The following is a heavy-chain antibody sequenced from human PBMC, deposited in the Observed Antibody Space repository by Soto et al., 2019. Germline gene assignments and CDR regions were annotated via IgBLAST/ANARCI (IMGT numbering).Heavy chain of an antibody. J-gene: IGHJ6*02. V-gene: IGHV5-51*01. CDR2: IYPGDSDT. D-gene: IGHD5-18*01. Sequence: PGESLKISCKGSGYSFTSYWIGWVRQMPGKGLEWMGIIYPGDSDTRYSPSFQGQVTISADKSISTAYLQWSSLKASDTAMYYCARGGYSYGSPATYYYYGMDVWGQGTTVTVSS. CDR1: GYSFTSYW. CDR3: ARGGYSYGSPATYYYYGMDV.